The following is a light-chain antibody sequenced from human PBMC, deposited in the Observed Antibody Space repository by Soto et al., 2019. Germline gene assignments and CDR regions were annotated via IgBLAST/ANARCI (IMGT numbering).Light chain of an antibody. V-gene: IGKV1-39*01. J-gene: IGKJ1*01. CDR3: DQSYSART. Sequence: DIKMTQYASSVAASVEDRVTIPCRASQSISSYLNWYQQKPGKAPKLLIYAASSLQSGVPSRFSGNGSGTDFTRPICSLQPEDFATYYCDQSYSARTFAQGAKVDI. CDR1: QSISSY. CDR2: AAS.